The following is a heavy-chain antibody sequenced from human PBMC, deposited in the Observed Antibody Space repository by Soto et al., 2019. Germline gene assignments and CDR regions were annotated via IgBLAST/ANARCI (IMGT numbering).Heavy chain of an antibody. J-gene: IGHJ6*04. CDR1: GCTFSSYW. Sequence: GGSLRLSCAASGCTFSSYWISWVRQAPGKGLEWVANIKQDGSEKYYVDSVKGRFTISRDNAKNSLYLQMNSLRAEDTAVYYCARLPADRGIAAAVADVWGKGTTVTVSS. D-gene: IGHD6-13*01. V-gene: IGHV3-7*01. CDR3: ARLPADRGIAAAVADV. CDR2: IKQDGSEK.